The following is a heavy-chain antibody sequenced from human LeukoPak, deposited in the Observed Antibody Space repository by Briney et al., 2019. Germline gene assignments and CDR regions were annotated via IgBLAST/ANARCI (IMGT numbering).Heavy chain of an antibody. Sequence: SETLSLTCTVSGGSIRSNNYYWGWIRQPPGKGLEWIESIYYHGSTYYNPSLKSRVTISVDTSKNQFSLKLSSVTAADTAVYYCARDLYSSRTNDAFVIWNQGTMVTVSS. CDR2: IYYHGST. CDR3: ARDLYSSRTNDAFVI. V-gene: IGHV4-39*07. J-gene: IGHJ3*02. D-gene: IGHD6-13*01. CDR1: GGSIRSNNYY.